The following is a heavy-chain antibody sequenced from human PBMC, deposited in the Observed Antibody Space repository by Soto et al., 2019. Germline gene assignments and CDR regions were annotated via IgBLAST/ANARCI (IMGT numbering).Heavy chain of an antibody. CDR3: TTENPMGQYYGMDV. Sequence: PGGSLRLSCAASGFSFSNAWMNWVRQAPGEGLEWVGRIKSKTDGGTTDYAAPVKGRFTTSRDDSKNTLYLQMNSLKTEDTAVYYCTTENPMGQYYGMDVWGEGTTVTVSS. V-gene: IGHV3-15*07. CDR1: GFSFSNAW. J-gene: IGHJ6*04. CDR2: IKSKTDGGTT. D-gene: IGHD1-26*01.